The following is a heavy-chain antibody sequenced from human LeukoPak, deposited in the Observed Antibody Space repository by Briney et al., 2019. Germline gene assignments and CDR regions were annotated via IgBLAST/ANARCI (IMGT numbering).Heavy chain of an antibody. Sequence: ASVKVSCKVSGYTLTELSMHWVRQAPGKGLGWMGDFDPEDGETIYAQKFQGRVTMTEDTSTDTAYMELSSLRSEDTAVYYCATAIIVVVPAAIHDAFDIWGQGTMVTVSS. V-gene: IGHV1-24*01. CDR1: GYTLTELS. D-gene: IGHD2-2*01. J-gene: IGHJ3*02. CDR2: FDPEDGET. CDR3: ATAIIVVVPAAIHDAFDI.